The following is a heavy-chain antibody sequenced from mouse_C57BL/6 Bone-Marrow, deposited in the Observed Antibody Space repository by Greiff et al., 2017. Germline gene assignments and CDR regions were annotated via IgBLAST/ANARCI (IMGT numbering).Heavy chain of an antibody. CDR1: GYTFTSYW. CDR2: IYPGSGST. Sequence: QVQLQQPGAELVKPGASVKMSCKASGYTFTSYWITWVKQRPGQGLEWIGDIYPGSGSTNYNEKFKSKATLTVDTSSSTADMQRSSRTSEDSAVYYCAREPPWFADWGQGTLVTVSA. V-gene: IGHV1-55*01. CDR3: AREPPWFAD. J-gene: IGHJ3*01. D-gene: IGHD6-1*01.